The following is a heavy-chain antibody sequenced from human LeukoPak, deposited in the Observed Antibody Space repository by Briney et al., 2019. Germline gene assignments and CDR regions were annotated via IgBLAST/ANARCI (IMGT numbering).Heavy chain of an antibody. J-gene: IGHJ4*02. D-gene: IGHD4-17*01. V-gene: IGHV4-30-2*01. CDR2: IYHSGST. CDR3: ARGAKVTTEFDY. CDR1: GGSISSGGYS. Sequence: SETLSLTCAVSGGSISSGGYSWSWIRQPPGKGLEWIGYIYHSGSTYYNPSLKSRVTISVDRSKNQFSLKLSSVTAADTAVYYCARGAKVTTEFDYWGQGTLVTVSS.